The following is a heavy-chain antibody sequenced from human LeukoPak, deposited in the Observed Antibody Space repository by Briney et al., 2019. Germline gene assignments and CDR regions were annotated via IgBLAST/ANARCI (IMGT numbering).Heavy chain of an antibody. CDR3: ARVGYDFWSGYLDY. CDR2: INPNSGGA. J-gene: IGHJ4*02. V-gene: IGHV1-2*02. D-gene: IGHD3-3*01. Sequence: ASVKVSCKASGYTFTGYYMHWVRQAPGQGLEWMGWINPNSGGANYAQKFQGRVTMTRDTSISTAYMELSRLRSDDTAVYYCARVGYDFWSGYLDYWGQGTLVTVSS. CDR1: GYTFTGYY.